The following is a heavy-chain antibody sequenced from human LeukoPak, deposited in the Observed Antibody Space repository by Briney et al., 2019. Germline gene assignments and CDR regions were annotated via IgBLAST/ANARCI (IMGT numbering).Heavy chain of an antibody. V-gene: IGHV1-46*01. D-gene: IGHD5-18*01. CDR2: INPSGGST. Sequence: GASVKVSCKASGYTFTSYYMHWVRQAPGQGLEWMGIINPSGGSTSYAQKFQGRVTMTRDMSTSTVYMELSSLRSEDTAVYYCAAYSYGYWVGAGDAFDIWGQGTMVTVSS. CDR3: AAYSYGYWVGAGDAFDI. J-gene: IGHJ3*02. CDR1: GYTFTSYY.